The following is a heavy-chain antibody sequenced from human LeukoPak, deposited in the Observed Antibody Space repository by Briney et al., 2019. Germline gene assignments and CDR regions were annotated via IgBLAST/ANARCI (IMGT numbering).Heavy chain of an antibody. J-gene: IGHJ4*02. CDR3: ARMAGRTVDH. D-gene: IGHD1-1*01. CDR1: GASISTVGYS. CDR2: IFPTGST. V-gene: IGHV4-30-2*01. Sequence: PAETLSLTCAVSGASISTVGYSWSCIRQPPGKGLEWIGYIFPTGSTSYNPSLKSRLTISLDRSNNQFSLRLNSATAADTAVYYCARMAGRTVDHWGQGTLVTVSS.